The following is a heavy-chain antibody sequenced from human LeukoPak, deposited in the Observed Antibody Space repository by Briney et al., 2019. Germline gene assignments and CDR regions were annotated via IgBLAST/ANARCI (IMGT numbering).Heavy chain of an antibody. CDR2: INTDGIST. V-gene: IGHV3-74*01. CDR1: GFTFSSDW. Sequence: PGGSLPLSCSASGFTFSSDWMHWVRQAPGKGLVWVSRINTDGISTKYAESVKGRFTISRDNAKNSLYLQMNSLRAEDTAVYYCAKDYSSGLYDAFDIWGQGTVVTVSS. D-gene: IGHD5-18*01. J-gene: IGHJ3*02. CDR3: AKDYSSGLYDAFDI.